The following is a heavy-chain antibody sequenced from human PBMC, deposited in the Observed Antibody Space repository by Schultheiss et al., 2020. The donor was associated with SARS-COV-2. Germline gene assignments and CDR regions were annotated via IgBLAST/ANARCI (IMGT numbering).Heavy chain of an antibody. V-gene: IGHV3-23*01. CDR3: ATSEAVAYPFDY. Sequence: GGSLRLSCAASGFTFSDYYMSWIRQAPGKGLEWVSAISGSGGSTYYADSVKGRFTISRDNSKNTLYLQMNSLRAEDTAVYYCATSEAVAYPFDYWGQGTLVTVSS. CDR1: GFTFSDYY. CDR2: ISGSGGST. J-gene: IGHJ4*02. D-gene: IGHD6-19*01.